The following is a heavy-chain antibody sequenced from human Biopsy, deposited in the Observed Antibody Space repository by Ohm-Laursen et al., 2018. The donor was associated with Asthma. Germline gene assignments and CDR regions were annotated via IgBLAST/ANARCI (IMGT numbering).Heavy chain of an antibody. V-gene: IGHV1-69*13. CDR3: ARKAGSCISRTCYSLDF. CDR1: GGTFNTYV. Sequence: SVKLSCKSLGGTFNTYVIGWVRQAPGQGIEWKGGINSDFGNTTYPQKFQDRVTITADDSTSTVYMELSSLRSEDTAVYYCARKAGSCISRTCYSLDFWGQGTLVTVSS. J-gene: IGHJ4*02. D-gene: IGHD2-2*01. CDR2: INSDFGNT.